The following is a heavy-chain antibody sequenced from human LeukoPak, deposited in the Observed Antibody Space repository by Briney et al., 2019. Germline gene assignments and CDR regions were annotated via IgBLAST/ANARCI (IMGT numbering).Heavy chain of an antibody. D-gene: IGHD2-2*02. Sequence: PGGSLRLSCAASGFTFNSFWMSWVRQAPGKGLEWVSNIKQGGSEKYYVDSVRGRFTISRDNAKNSLYLQMNSLRAEDTAVYYCARGSRYCISTSCYSFDYWGQGTRVTVSS. J-gene: IGHJ4*02. V-gene: IGHV3-7*01. CDR2: IKQGGSEK. CDR3: ARGSRYCISTSCYSFDY. CDR1: GFTFNSFW.